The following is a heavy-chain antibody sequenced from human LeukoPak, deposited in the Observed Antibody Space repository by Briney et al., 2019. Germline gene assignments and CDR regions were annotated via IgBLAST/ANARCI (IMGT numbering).Heavy chain of an antibody. J-gene: IGHJ4*02. D-gene: IGHD4-23*01. CDR1: GGPFSGYY. CDR2: SNHSGST. V-gene: IGHV4-34*01. CDR3: ARGRGDRTVVTLVDY. Sequence: SETLSLTCAVSGGPFSGYYWSCLRQPPAPGLDPTRESNHSGSTNYNPSLKSRVTISVDTSKNQFSLKLSSVTAADTAVYYCARGRGDRTVVTLVDYWGQGTLVTVSS.